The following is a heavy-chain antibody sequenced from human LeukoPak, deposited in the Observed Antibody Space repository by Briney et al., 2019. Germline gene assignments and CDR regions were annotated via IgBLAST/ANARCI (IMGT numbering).Heavy chain of an antibody. D-gene: IGHD3-9*01. Sequence: GGSLRLSCAASGFTFSTYAMSWVRQAPGKGLEWVSAIRGSGGSTYYADSVKGRFTISRDNSKNTLYLQMTSLRAEDTAVYYCAKRPLVGAAYYSLMATPFDDWGQGSLVTVSS. J-gene: IGHJ4*02. V-gene: IGHV3-23*01. CDR1: GFTFSTYA. CDR2: IRGSGGST. CDR3: AKRPLVGAAYYSLMATPFDD.